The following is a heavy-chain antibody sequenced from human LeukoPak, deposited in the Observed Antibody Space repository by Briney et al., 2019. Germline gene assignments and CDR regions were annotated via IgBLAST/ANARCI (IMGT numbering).Heavy chain of an antibody. CDR1: GYTFTSYY. CDR3: ARIGYYYDSSGPNFDY. CDR2: INPSGGSA. D-gene: IGHD3-22*01. V-gene: IGHV1-46*03. Sequence: ASVKVSCKASGYTFTSYYMHWVRQAPGQGLEWMGIINPSGGSASYAQKFQGRVTMTRDTSTSTVYMELSSLRSEDTAVYYCARIGYYYDSSGPNFDYWGQGTLVTVSS. J-gene: IGHJ4*02.